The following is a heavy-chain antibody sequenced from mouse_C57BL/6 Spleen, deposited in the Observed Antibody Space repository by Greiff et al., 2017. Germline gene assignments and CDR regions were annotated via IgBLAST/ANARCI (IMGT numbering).Heavy chain of an antibody. D-gene: IGHD6-1*01. Sequence: QVQLQQPGTELVKPGASVKLSCKASGYTFTSYWMHWVKQRPGQGLEWIGNINPSIGGTNYNEKFKSKATLTVAKSSSTAYMQLSSLTSEDTAVYYCARGEPYYFDYWGQGTTLTVAS. CDR1: GYTFTSYW. V-gene: IGHV1-53*01. CDR3: ARGEPYYFDY. J-gene: IGHJ2*01. CDR2: INPSIGGT.